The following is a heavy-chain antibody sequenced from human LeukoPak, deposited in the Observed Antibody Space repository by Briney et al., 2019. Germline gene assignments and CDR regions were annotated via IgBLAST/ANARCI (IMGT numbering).Heavy chain of an antibody. V-gene: IGHV4-31*03. J-gene: IGHJ4*02. CDR1: GGSISSGAYY. Sequence: SETLSLTCTVSGGSISSGAYYWSWIRQHPGKGLEWIGYIYYNGGTYSNPSLESRIIISVDTSKNQFSLKLRSVTAADTAVYYCARTPSKHYYDCWGQGTLVTVSS. CDR3: ARTPSKHYYDC. CDR2: IYYNGGT.